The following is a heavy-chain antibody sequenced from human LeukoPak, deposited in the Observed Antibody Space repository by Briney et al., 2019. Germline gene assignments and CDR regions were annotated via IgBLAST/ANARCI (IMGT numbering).Heavy chain of an antibody. CDR1: GGTFSSYA. D-gene: IGHD1-20*01. V-gene: IGHV1-69*05. CDR3: AREITGTSDY. CDR2: IIPIFGTA. J-gene: IGHJ4*02. Sequence: GASVKVSCKASGGTFSSYAISWVRQAPGQGLEWMGRIIPIFGTANYAQKFQGRVTITTDESTSTAYMELSSLRSEDTAVYYCAREITGTSDYWGQGTLVTVSS.